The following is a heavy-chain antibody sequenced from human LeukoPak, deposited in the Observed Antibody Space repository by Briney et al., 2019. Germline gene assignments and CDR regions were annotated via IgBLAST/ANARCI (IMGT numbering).Heavy chain of an antibody. D-gene: IGHD3-16*01. CDR2: IYSGGNT. J-gene: IGHJ6*02. CDR3: GRQMTTVITGVYYYYGMDV. CDR1: GFTFDDYA. V-gene: IGHV3-66*04. Sequence: PGGSLRLSCAASGFTFDDYAMHWVRQAPGKGLEWVSVIYSGGNTYYVDSVKGRFTISRDNSKNTLYLQMNSLRAEDTAVYYCGRQMTTVITGVYYYYGMDVWGQGTTVTVSS.